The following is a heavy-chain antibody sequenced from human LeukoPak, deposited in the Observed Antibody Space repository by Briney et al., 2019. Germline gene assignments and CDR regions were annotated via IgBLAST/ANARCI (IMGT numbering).Heavy chain of an antibody. CDR3: ARPTRYNWIYDAFDI. J-gene: IGHJ3*02. Sequence: ASVKVSCKASGYTFTGYYIHWVRQGPGRGPDWMGWINPNTGDTNYAQKFQGRVTMTRDTAINTAYMDLSTLRSDDTAVYYCARPTRYNWIYDAFDIWGQGTMVTVSS. CDR2: INPNTGDT. V-gene: IGHV1-2*02. D-gene: IGHD1-7*01. CDR1: GYTFTGYY.